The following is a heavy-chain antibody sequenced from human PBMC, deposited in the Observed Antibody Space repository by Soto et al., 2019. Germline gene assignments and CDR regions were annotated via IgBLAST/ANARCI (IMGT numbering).Heavy chain of an antibody. CDR3: ARGSSLNY. CDR1: GFTLSSYW. D-gene: IGHD6-13*01. CDR2: IKQDGSEQ. J-gene: IGHJ4*02. Sequence: EVQLVGSGGGLVQPGGSLRLSCVGSGFTLSSYWMSWARQAPGKGLEWLANIKQDGSEQHYLDSVKGRFSISRDNAQNSLFLHMSSLRDEDTPVYYCARGSSLNYWGQGTLVTVSS. V-gene: IGHV3-7*01.